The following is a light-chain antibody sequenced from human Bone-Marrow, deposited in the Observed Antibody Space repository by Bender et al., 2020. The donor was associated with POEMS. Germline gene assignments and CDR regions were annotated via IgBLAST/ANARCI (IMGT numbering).Light chain of an antibody. CDR1: NSNIGTNA. CDR2: SDI. V-gene: IGLV1-44*01. Sequence: QSVLTQPPSASGTPGQRVTISCSGSNSNIGTNAVNWYQQFPGTAPKLLLYSDIQRPSGVPDRFSAFKSGTSASLAISGLQSEDVADYCCAAWDAVLSGGVFGGGTTLPVL. J-gene: IGLJ3*02. CDR3: AAWDAVLSGGV.